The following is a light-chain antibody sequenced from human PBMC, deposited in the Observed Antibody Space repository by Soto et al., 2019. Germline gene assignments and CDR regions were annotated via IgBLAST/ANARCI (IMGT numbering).Light chain of an antibody. CDR1: QSISSY. Sequence: DIQMTQSPSSLSASVGDRVTITCRASQSISSYLNWYQQKPGKAPKLLIYAASNLQSGVPSRFSGSGSGTDFTLTISSLQPEDFATYYCQQSYSTPLPFGGGTKVEIK. V-gene: IGKV1-39*01. J-gene: IGKJ4*01. CDR2: AAS. CDR3: QQSYSTPLP.